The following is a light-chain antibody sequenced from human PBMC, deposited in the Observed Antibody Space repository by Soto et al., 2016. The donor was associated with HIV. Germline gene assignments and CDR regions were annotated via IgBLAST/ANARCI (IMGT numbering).Light chain of an antibody. V-gene: IGLV3-1*01. CDR2: QDN. Sequence: SYELTQLPSVSVSPGQTASIPCSGDKLGDKYACWYQHKPGQSPVLVIFQDNRRPSGIPERFSGANSGNTATLTISGTQPMDEADYFCQAWDSNTAVFGTGTKVTVL. CDR3: QAWDSNTAV. J-gene: IGLJ1*01. CDR1: KLGDKY.